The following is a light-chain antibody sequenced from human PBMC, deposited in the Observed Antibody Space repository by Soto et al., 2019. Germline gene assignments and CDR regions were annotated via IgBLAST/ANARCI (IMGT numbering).Light chain of an antibody. CDR2: NSD. CDR1: FSNIGDNL. CDR3: SAWDDSLNGVV. V-gene: IGLV1-44*01. Sequence: QSVLTQPPSASGTPGQRVTISCSGSFSNIGDNLVNWYQQLPRTAPKLLIYNSDKRPSGVPDRFSGSTSGSSASLAISGLQSEDEADYYCSAWDDSLNGVVFGGGTQLTVL. J-gene: IGLJ2*01.